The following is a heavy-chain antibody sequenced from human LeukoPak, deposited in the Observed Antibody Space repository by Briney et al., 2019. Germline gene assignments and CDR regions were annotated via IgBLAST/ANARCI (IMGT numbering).Heavy chain of an antibody. Sequence: SGGSLRLSCAASGFSFVDYAMHWVRQGPGKGLEWVSTISWNSGTIHYADSVKGRFTISRDNSKNTLYLQMNSLRAEDTAVYYCAKDSIMYQLLYFDYWGQGTLVTVSS. V-gene: IGHV3-23*01. CDR2: ISWNSGTI. D-gene: IGHD2-2*01. CDR3: AKDSIMYQLLYFDY. CDR1: GFSFVDYA. J-gene: IGHJ4*02.